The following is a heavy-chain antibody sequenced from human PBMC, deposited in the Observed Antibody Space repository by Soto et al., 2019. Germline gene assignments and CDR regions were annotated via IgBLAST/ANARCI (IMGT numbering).Heavy chain of an antibody. D-gene: IGHD2-2*01. J-gene: IGHJ6*02. Sequence: ASVKVSCKASGYTFASYAMHWVRQAPGQRLEWMGWINAGNGNTKYSQKFQGRVTITRDTSASTAYMELSSLRSEDTAVYHCARGKVVPAATGYYGMDVWGQGTTVTVSS. V-gene: IGHV1-3*01. CDR3: ARGKVVPAATGYYGMDV. CDR2: INAGNGNT. CDR1: GYTFASYA.